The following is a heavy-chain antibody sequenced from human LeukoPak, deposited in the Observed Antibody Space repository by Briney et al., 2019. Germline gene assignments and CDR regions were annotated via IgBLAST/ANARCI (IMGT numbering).Heavy chain of an antibody. CDR3: ARAGSTTVVTPVWGGKKTKSNWFDP. J-gene: IGHJ5*02. V-gene: IGHV4-34*01. CDR2: INHSGST. Sequence: SETLSLTCAVYGGSFSGYYWSWIRQPPGKGLEWIGEINHSGSTNYNPSLKSRVTISVDTSKNQFSLKLSSVTAADTAVYYCARAGSTTVVTPVWGGKKTKSNWFDPWGQGTLVTVSS. CDR1: GGSFSGYY. D-gene: IGHD4-23*01.